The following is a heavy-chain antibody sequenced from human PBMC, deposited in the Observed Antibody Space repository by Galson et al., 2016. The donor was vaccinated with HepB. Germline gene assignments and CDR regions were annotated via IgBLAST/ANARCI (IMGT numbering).Heavy chain of an antibody. V-gene: IGHV3-21*01. D-gene: IGHD2-15*01. CDR3: ARPQSSGERAYHSSFDY. Sequence: SLRLSCAASGFTFSTYSMNWVRQAPGKGLEWVSAISSTSSYIYYAASVKGRFTLSRDNAKNSLYLQMNSLRAEDTAVYYCARPQSSGERAYHSSFDYWGQGTLVTVSS. CDR2: ISSTSSYI. CDR1: GFTFSTYS. J-gene: IGHJ4*02.